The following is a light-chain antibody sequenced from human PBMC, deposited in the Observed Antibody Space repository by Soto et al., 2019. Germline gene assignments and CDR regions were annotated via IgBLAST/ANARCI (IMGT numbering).Light chain of an antibody. Sequence: EVVMTQSPATLSVSPGESATLICRASQSVRSHLAWYQQKPGQAPSLLIFGASTRATGVPARFSGSESGTEFTLTISSLQSEDVALYVCQQYNDWPRTFGGGTKVEIK. CDR1: QSVRSH. J-gene: IGKJ4*01. CDR2: GAS. V-gene: IGKV3-15*01. CDR3: QQYNDWPRT.